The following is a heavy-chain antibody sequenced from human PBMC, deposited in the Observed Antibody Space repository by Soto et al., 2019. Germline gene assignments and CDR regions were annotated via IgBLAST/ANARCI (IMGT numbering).Heavy chain of an antibody. CDR1: GFTFSTYA. CDR3: AKGLRLHFDY. D-gene: IGHD3-16*01. CDR2: ISGSGNRT. J-gene: IGHJ4*02. V-gene: IGHV3-23*01. Sequence: GGSLRLSCAASGFTFSTYAMSWVRQAPGKGLEWVSAISGSGNRTYYADAVKGRFSISRDNSKNTVYLQINSLRADDTAVYYCAKGLRLHFDYWGQGTLVTVSS.